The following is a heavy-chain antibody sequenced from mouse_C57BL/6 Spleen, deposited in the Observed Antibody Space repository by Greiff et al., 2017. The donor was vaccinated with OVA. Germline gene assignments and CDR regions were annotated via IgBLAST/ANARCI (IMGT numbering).Heavy chain of an antibody. CDR2: IDPSDSET. CDR3: ARDYSYYYGSTDWYFDV. J-gene: IGHJ1*03. D-gene: IGHD1-1*01. CDR1: GYTFTSYW. V-gene: IGHV1-52*01. Sequence: QVQLQQPGAELVRPGSSVKLSCKASGYTFTSYWMHWVKQRPIQGLEWIGNIDPSDSETHYNQKFKDKATLTVDKSSSTAYMQLSSLTSEDSAVYYCARDYSYYYGSTDWYFDVWGTGTTVTVSS.